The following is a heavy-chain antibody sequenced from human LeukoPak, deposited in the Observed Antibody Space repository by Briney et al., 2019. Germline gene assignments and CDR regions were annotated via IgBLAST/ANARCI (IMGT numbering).Heavy chain of an antibody. Sequence: PGGSLRLSCAASGFTFSSYWMSWVRQAPGKGLEWVANIKQDGSEKYYVDSVKGRFTISRDNAKNSLHLQMNSLRAEDTAVYYCASFRVEMATVHYFDYWGQGTLVTASP. D-gene: IGHD5-24*01. V-gene: IGHV3-7*01. CDR2: IKQDGSEK. CDR3: ASFRVEMATVHYFDY. J-gene: IGHJ4*02. CDR1: GFTFSSYW.